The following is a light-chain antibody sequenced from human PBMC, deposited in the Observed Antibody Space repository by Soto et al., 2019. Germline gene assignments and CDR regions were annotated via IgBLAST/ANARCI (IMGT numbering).Light chain of an antibody. Sequence: QSVRTQPASVSGSPGQSITISCTGTSSDVGSYNLVSWYQQHPGKAPKLMIYEGSKRPSGVSNRLSGSKSGNTASLTISGLQAEDEADYYCCSYAGSSTHYVFGTGTKVTVL. CDR3: CSYAGSSTHYV. J-gene: IGLJ1*01. V-gene: IGLV2-23*01. CDR2: EGS. CDR1: SSDVGSYNL.